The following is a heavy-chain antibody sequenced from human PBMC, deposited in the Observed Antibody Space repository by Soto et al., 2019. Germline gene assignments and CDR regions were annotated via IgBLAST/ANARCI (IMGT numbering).Heavy chain of an antibody. CDR1: GYTFTSYD. Sequence: GASVKVSCKASGYTFTSYDINWVRQATGQGLEWMGWMNPNSGNTGYAQKFQGRVTMTRNTSISTAYMELSSLRSEDTAVYYCARGQQQWLVHYYYYYGMDVWGQGTTVTVSS. J-gene: IGHJ6*02. D-gene: IGHD6-19*01. CDR3: ARGQQQWLVHYYYYYGMDV. V-gene: IGHV1-8*01. CDR2: MNPNSGNT.